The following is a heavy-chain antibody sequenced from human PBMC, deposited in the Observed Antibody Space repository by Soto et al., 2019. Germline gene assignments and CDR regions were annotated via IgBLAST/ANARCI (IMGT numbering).Heavy chain of an antibody. CDR2: IIPIFGTA. V-gene: IGHV1-69*13. CDR3: AREPYDSSGYSLCY. D-gene: IGHD3-22*01. CDR1: GGTFIIYA. J-gene: IGHJ4*01. Sequence: GASVKVACKASGGTFIIYAISWVRQAPGQGPEWMGGIIPIFGTANYAQKFQGRVTITADESTSTAYMELSSLRSEDTAVYYCAREPYDSSGYSLCYWGHGTLVTVSS.